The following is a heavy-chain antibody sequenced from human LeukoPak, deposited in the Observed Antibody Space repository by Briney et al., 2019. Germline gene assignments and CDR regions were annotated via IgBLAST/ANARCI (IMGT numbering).Heavy chain of an antibody. Sequence: PSETLSLTCTVSGDSISSSSYYWAWIRQPPGKGLEWIGSIHYSGSTNYSPSLKSRVTISVDTSKNQFSLKLSSVTAADTAVYYCARTPGIAALYYFDCWGQGTLVTVSS. CDR2: IHYSGST. V-gene: IGHV4-39*07. CDR1: GDSISSSSYY. CDR3: ARTPGIAALYYFDC. D-gene: IGHD6-13*01. J-gene: IGHJ4*02.